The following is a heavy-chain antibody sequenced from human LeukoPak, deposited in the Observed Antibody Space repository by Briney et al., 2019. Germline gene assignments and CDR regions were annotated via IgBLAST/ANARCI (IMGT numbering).Heavy chain of an antibody. J-gene: IGHJ4*02. CDR2: ISYDGSNK. V-gene: IGHV3-30-3*01. CDR1: GFTFSSYA. Sequence: PGGSLRLSCAASGFTFSSYAMHWVRQAPGKGLEWVAVISYDGSNKYYADSVKGRFTISRDNSKNTLYLQMNSLRAEDTAVYYCARPQYSGSYLFDYWGQGTLVTVSS. CDR3: ARPQYSGSYLFDY. D-gene: IGHD1-26*01.